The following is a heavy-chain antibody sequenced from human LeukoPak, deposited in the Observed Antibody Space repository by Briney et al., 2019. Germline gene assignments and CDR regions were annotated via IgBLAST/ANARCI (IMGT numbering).Heavy chain of an antibody. CDR1: GGSISSSSYY. J-gene: IGHJ4*02. D-gene: IGHD2-15*01. CDR3: ARATTRLGYCSGGSCYHFDY. Sequence: SETLSLTCTVSGGSISSSSYYWSWIRQPPGKGLEWIGYIYYSGSTYYNPSHKSRVTISVDTSKNQFSLKLSSVTAADTAVYYCARATTRLGYCSGGSCYHFDYWGQGTLVTVSS. CDR2: IYYSGST. V-gene: IGHV4-30-4*01.